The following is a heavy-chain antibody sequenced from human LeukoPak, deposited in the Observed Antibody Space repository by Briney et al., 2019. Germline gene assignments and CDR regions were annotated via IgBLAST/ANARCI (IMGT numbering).Heavy chain of an antibody. Sequence: KPSETLSLTCTVSGGSISSYYWSWIRQPPGKGLEWIGYIYYSGSTNYNPSRKSRVTISVDTSKNQFSLKLSSVTAADTAVYYCXXDSYGYLFFDYRGQGTLVTVSS. J-gene: IGHJ4*02. CDR2: IYYSGST. V-gene: IGHV4-59*01. D-gene: IGHD5-18*01. CDR3: XXDSYGYLFFDY. CDR1: GGSISSYY.